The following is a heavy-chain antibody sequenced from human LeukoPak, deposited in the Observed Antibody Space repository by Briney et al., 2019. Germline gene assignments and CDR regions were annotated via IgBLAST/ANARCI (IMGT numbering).Heavy chain of an antibody. J-gene: IGHJ4*02. Sequence: SETLSLTCTVSGGSISSSNYYWGWIRQPPGKRLEWIGSMYHSGSTYYNPSLKSRVTISVDTTKNQFFLKLSSETAADTAVYYCATITFGGVKGSYYFDYWGQGTLVTVSS. CDR1: GGSISSSNYY. V-gene: IGHV4-39*01. CDR2: MYHSGST. D-gene: IGHD3-16*01. CDR3: ATITFGGVKGSYYFDY.